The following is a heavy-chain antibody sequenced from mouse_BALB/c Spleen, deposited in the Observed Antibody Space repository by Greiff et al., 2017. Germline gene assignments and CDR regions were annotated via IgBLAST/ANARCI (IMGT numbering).Heavy chain of an antibody. CDR2: INPSSGYT. V-gene: IGHV1-4*02. D-gene: IGHD2-14*01. CDR3: ARRDRYDFYAMDY. J-gene: IGHJ4*01. CDR1: GYTFTSYT. Sequence: VQLQQSAAELARPGASVKMSCKASGYTFTSYTMHWVKQRPGQGLEWIGYINPSSGYTEYNQKFKDKTTLTADKSSSTAYMQLSSLTSEDSAVYYCARRDRYDFYAMDYWGQGTSVTVSS.